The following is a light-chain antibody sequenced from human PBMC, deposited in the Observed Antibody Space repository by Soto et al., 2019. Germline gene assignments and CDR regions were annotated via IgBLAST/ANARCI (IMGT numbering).Light chain of an antibody. V-gene: IGLV2-23*02. CDR1: SSDVGSYNL. Sequence: QSALTQPASVSGSPGQSITIPCTGASSDVGSYNLVSWYQQHTGKAPKLMIYEVSRRPSGISNRFSGSKSGNTASLTISGLQDEDVADYYCCSYAGSPTFVIFGGGTKLTVL. CDR2: EVS. CDR3: CSYAGSPTFVI. J-gene: IGLJ2*01.